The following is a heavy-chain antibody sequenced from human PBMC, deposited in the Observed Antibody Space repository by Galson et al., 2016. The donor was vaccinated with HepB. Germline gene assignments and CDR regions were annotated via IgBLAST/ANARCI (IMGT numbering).Heavy chain of an antibody. CDR3: TTGSYGSGTYKFDY. Sequence: SLRLSCAASGFTFSNAWMTWVRQAPGKGLEWVGHIKSKVDRGTTDYAAPVKGRFTLSRDDSKHTLYLQMNSLKTQETAVYYCTTGSYGSGTYKFDYWGPGTLVTVSS. CDR1: GFTFSNAW. D-gene: IGHD3-10*01. V-gene: IGHV3-15*01. CDR2: IKSKVDRGTT. J-gene: IGHJ4*02.